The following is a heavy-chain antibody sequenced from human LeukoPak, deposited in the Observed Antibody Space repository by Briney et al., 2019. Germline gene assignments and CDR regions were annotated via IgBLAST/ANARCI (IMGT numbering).Heavy chain of an antibody. J-gene: IGHJ6*03. Sequence: SQTLSLTCTVSGDSISSNSFYWTWIRQPAGKGLEWVGHIYFSGSTNYNPSLKSRVTISVDTSKNQFSLKLRSVTAADTAVYYCARRHSYYYYMDVWGKGTTVTVSS. CDR1: GDSISSNSFY. CDR3: ARRHSYYYYMDV. V-gene: IGHV4-61*09. CDR2: IYFSGST.